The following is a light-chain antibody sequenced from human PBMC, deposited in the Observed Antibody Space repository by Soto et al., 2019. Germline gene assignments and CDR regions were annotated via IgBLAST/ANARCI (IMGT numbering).Light chain of an antibody. J-gene: IGKJ1*01. CDR1: QSISIW. Sequence: DIQMTQSPSTLSASVGDRITITCRASQSISIWLAWYQQTPGKAPKILIYDASRLETGVPSRFSGSGSGTEFTLTISGLQPDDFATYYCQQYNGYSTWTFGQGTKVDIK. CDR2: DAS. V-gene: IGKV1-5*01. CDR3: QQYNGYSTWT.